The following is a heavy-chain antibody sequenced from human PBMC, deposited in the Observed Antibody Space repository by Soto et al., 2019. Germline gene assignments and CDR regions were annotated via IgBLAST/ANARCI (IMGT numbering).Heavy chain of an antibody. CDR3: ASHGMDYYDSSGYYYSPYYFDY. CDR2: IYYSGST. Sequence: SETLSLTCTVSGGSISSSSYYWGWIRQPPGKGLEWIGSIYYSGSTYYNPSLKSRVTISVDTSENQFSLKLSSVTAADTAVYYCASHGMDYYDSSGYYYSPYYFDYWGQGTLVTVSS. CDR1: GGSISSSSYY. D-gene: IGHD3-22*01. J-gene: IGHJ4*02. V-gene: IGHV4-39*01.